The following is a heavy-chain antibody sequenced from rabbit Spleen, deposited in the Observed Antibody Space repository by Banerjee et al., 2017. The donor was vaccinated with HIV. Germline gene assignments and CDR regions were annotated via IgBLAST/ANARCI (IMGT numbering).Heavy chain of an antibody. D-gene: IGHD6-1*01. CDR2: IYTGSSGST. CDR3: ARDSGANSRGYGDGFSL. CDR1: GLSFSNSYL. V-gene: IGHV1S45*01. Sequence: QEQLEESGGDLVKPGASLTLTCTASGLSFSNSYLMCWVRQAPGKGLEWIACIYTGSSGSTYYASWAKGRFTISKTSSTTVTLQMTSLTAADTATYFCARDSGANSRGYGDGFSLWGQGTLVTVS. J-gene: IGHJ4*01.